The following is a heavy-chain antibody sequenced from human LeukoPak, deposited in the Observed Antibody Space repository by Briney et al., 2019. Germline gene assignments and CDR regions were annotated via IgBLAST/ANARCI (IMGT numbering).Heavy chain of an antibody. V-gene: IGHV3-23*01. CDR2: INGRGDDS. Sequence: GGSPRLSCVVSDFTFAVSWVRQAPGKGLEWISTINGRGDDSFHADSVKGRFTISRDTSKNTLYLHMTSLRAADTAMCFCVRMRGPERRHCFDYWSQGALLIVSS. CDR1: DFTFA. J-gene: IGHJ4*02. D-gene: IGHD1-1*01. CDR3: VRMRGPERRHCFDY.